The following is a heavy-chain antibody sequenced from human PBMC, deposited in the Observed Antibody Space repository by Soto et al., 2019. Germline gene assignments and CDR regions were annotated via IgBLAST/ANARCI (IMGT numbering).Heavy chain of an antibody. V-gene: IGHV3-23*01. Sequence: GSLRLSCAASGFRFSSYTMSWVRQAPGKRPEWVAGITASGDRTFFADSVEGRFTISRDNFKNEVYMEMNSLRAEDTAVYYCAKDDYYDSSGTHPSKWGQGTRVTVSS. CDR2: ITASGDRT. D-gene: IGHD3-22*01. CDR3: AKDDYYDSSGTHPSK. J-gene: IGHJ1*01. CDR1: GFRFSSYT.